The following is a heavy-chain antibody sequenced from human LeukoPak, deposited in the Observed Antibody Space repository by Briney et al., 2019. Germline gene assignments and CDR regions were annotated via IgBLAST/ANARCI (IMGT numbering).Heavy chain of an antibody. CDR2: INPNSGGT. CDR3: ASCGGDCYSEGSIDY. Sequence: ASVKVSCKASGYTFTGYYMHWVRQAPGQGVEWMGWINPNSGGTNYAQKFQGRVTMTRDTSISTAYMELSRLRSDDTAVYYCASCGGDCYSEGSIDYWGQGTLVTVSS. CDR1: GYTFTGYY. V-gene: IGHV1-2*02. J-gene: IGHJ4*02. D-gene: IGHD2-21*01.